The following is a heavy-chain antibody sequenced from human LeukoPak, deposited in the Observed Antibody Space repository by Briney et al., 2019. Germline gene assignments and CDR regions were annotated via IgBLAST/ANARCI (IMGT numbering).Heavy chain of an antibody. V-gene: IGHV1-46*01. CDR3: AREYRTNGVCFPLGY. D-gene: IGHD2-8*01. Sequence: ASVKVSCKASGYTFTSYYMHWVRQAPGQGLEWMGIINPSGGSTSYAQKFQGRVTMTRDMSTSTVYMELSSLRSEDTAVYYCAREYRTNGVCFPLGYWGQGTLVTVSS. CDR1: GYTFTSYY. CDR2: INPSGGST. J-gene: IGHJ4*02.